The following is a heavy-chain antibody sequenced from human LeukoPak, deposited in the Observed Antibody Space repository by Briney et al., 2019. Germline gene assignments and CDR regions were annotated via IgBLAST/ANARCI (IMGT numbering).Heavy chain of an antibody. CDR1: GGSISSYY. D-gene: IGHD3-10*01. J-gene: IGHJ6*03. CDR2: IYYSGST. V-gene: IGHV4-59*01. CDR3: ARVAFGDNYHYSMDV. Sequence: SETLSLTCTVSGGSISSYYWSWIRQPPGKGLEWIGYIYYSGSTNYNPSLESRVTISVDTSKKQFSLRLSSVTAADTAVYYCARVAFGDNYHYSMDVWGKGTTVTVSS.